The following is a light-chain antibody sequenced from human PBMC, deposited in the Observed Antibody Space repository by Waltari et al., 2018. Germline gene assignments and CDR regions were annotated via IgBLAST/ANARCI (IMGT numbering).Light chain of an antibody. CDR2: ENT. V-gene: IGLV3-1*01. J-gene: IGLJ1*01. CDR1: NLGNRY. Sequence: SYELTQPPSVSVSPGQTASITCSGDNLGNRYTSWYRQKPGQSPMVVIFENTKRPSGSPERFSGSNPGNTATLTISGTQPLDEADYYCQAWDANTASFGPGTKVTVL. CDR3: QAWDANTAS.